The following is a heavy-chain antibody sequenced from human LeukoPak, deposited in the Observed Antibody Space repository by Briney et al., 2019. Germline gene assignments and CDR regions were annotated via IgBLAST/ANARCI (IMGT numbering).Heavy chain of an antibody. CDR1: GYSFTSYW. CDR2: IYPGDSDT. Sequence: GESLKISCKGPGYSFTSYWIGWVRQMPGKGLEWMGIIYPGDSDTRYSPSFQGQVTISADKSISTAYLQWSSLKASDTAMYYCARLAAPYDYVWGSYKVFFDYWGQGTLVTVSS. CDR3: ARLAAPYDYVWGSYKVFFDY. D-gene: IGHD3-16*01. J-gene: IGHJ4*02. V-gene: IGHV5-51*01.